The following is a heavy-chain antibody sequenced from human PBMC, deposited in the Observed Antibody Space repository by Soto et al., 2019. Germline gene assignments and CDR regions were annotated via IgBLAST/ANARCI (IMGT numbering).Heavy chain of an antibody. CDR2: IYYSGST. CDR3: ARRDYDFWSGYYTGHYYYGMDV. J-gene: IGHJ6*02. Sequence: VTLSLTCTVSGGSISSSSYYWGWIRQPPGKGLEWIGSIYYSGSTYYNPSLKSRVTISVDTSKNQFSLKLSSVTAADTAVYYCARRDYDFWSGYYTGHYYYGMDVWGQGTTVTVSS. V-gene: IGHV4-39*01. CDR1: GGSISSSSYY. D-gene: IGHD3-3*01.